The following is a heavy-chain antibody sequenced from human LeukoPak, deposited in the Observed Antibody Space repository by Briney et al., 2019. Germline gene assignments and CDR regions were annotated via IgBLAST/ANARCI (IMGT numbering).Heavy chain of an antibody. V-gene: IGHV3-48*02. CDR1: GLSFSNAW. J-gene: IGHJ4*02. Sequence: GGSLRLSCAASGLSFSNAWMNWVRQAPGKGLEWVSHITASGTAMFYADSVKGRFTISRDNAKNSLYLQMNSLRDEDTAVYYCASSGSYRFDYWGQGTLVTVSS. CDR2: ITASGTAM. CDR3: ASSGSYRFDY. D-gene: IGHD1-26*01.